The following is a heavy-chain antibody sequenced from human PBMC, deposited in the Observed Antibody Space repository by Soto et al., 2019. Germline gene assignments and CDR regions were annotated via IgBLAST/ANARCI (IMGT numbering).Heavy chain of an antibody. Sequence: QVQLVQSGGEVKKPGASVKVSCKTSGYIFTNFGISWVRQAPGQGLEWMGWISGDNDKTNYIQKLQGRVTKTADTSTSTAYMELRSLRSDDTAVYYCVRDHDCSSTSGYVRPGTYRGQGTLVTVSS. D-gene: IGHD2-2*01. CDR3: VRDHDCSSTSGYVRPGTY. J-gene: IGHJ4*02. V-gene: IGHV1-18*01. CDR2: ISGDNDKT. CDR1: GYIFTNFG.